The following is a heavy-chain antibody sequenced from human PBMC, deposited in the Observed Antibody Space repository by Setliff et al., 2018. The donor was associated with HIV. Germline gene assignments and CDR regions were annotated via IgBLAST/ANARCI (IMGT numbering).Heavy chain of an antibody. J-gene: IGHJ4*02. CDR3: ARSPDYYDSSGYYRAIDY. CDR1: GAPVNSNNYY. CDR2: IYYSGTT. D-gene: IGHD3-22*01. V-gene: IGHV4-39*07. Sequence: PSETLSLTCTVPGAPVNSNNYYWGWIRQPPGRGLEWIASIYYSGTTYYNPSLKSRVTMSVDTSKNHFSLKLSSVTAADTAVYYCARSPDYYDSSGYYRAIDYWGQGMLVTAPQ.